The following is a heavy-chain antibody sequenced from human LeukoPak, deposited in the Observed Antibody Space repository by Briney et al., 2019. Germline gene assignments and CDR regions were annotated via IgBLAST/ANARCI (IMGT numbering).Heavy chain of an antibody. V-gene: IGHV1-18*01. CDR3: ARDRRGYVWGSYRTDAFDI. Sequence: GASVKVSCKASGYTFTSYGISWVRQAPGQGLEWMGWISAHNGNTNYAQKLQGRVTMTTDTSTSTAYMELRSLRSDDTAVYYCARDRRGYVWGSYRTDAFDIWGQGTMVTVSS. J-gene: IGHJ3*02. CDR1: GYTFTSYG. CDR2: ISAHNGNT. D-gene: IGHD3-16*02.